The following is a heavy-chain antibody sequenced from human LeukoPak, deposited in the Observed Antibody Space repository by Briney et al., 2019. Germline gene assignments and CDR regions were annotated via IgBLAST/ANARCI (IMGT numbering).Heavy chain of an antibody. V-gene: IGHV4-30-4*08. CDR3: VRATVVPAAMDPNWFDP. CDR2: IYYSGST. CDR1: GGSISSGDYY. Sequence: SETLSLTCTVSGGSISSGDYYWSWIRQPPGKGLEWIGYIYYSGSTYYNPSLKSRVTISVDTSKNQFSLKLSSVTAADTAVYYCVRATVVPAAMDPNWFDPWGQGTLVTVSS. J-gene: IGHJ5*02. D-gene: IGHD2-2*01.